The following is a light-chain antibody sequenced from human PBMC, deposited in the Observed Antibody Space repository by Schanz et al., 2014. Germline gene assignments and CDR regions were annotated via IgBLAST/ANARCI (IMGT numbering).Light chain of an antibody. CDR1: SSDVGGYTY. CDR2: DVS. CDR3: SSYAGSNIS. J-gene: IGLJ2*01. V-gene: IGLV2-14*03. Sequence: QSALTQPASVSGSPGQSITISCTGTSSDVGGYTYVSWYQQHPGKAPKLMLYDVSNRPSGVSNRFSGSKSGNTASLTISGLQAEDEADYYCSSYAGSNISFGGGTKLTVL.